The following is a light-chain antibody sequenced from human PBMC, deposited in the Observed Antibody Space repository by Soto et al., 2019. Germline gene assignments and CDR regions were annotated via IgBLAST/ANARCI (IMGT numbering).Light chain of an antibody. CDR1: QSINSTY. CDR2: GAS. Sequence: EIVLTQSPGTVSLSPGERATLSCRASQSINSTYLAWYHQKPGQAPRLLIYGASTRATGIPDRFSGSASGTDFTLTISRLEPEDFAVYYCQQYGSSPVTFGGRTKVEIK. J-gene: IGKJ4*01. V-gene: IGKV3-20*01. CDR3: QQYGSSPVT.